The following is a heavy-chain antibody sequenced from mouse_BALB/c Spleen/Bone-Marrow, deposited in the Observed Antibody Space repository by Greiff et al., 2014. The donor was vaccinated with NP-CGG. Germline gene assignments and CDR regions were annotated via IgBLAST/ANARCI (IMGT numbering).Heavy chain of an antibody. Sequence: DVHLVESGGGLVQPGGSLKLSCAASGFTFSSYGMSWVRQTPDKRLELVATINSNGGSTNYPDRLKGRFTISRDNAKNTLYLQMSSLKSEDTAMYYCARSQAYYGNYFDYWGQGTTLTVSS. CDR2: INSNGGST. CDR1: GFTFSSYG. CDR3: ARSQAYYGNYFDY. D-gene: IGHD2-10*01. J-gene: IGHJ2*01. V-gene: IGHV5-6-3*01.